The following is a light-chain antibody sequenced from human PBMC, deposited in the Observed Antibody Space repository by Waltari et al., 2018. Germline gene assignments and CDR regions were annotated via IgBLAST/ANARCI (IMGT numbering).Light chain of an antibody. V-gene: IGKV1-39*01. J-gene: IGKJ1*01. Sequence: DIQMTQSPSSLSASVGDRVTITCRASQSISSYLNWYQQKPGKAPKLRIYAASSLQSGVPSRFSGTGSWTDFTLTISSLQPEDFATYYCQQSYSTWWTFGQGTKVEIK. CDR2: AAS. CDR1: QSISSY. CDR3: QQSYSTWWT.